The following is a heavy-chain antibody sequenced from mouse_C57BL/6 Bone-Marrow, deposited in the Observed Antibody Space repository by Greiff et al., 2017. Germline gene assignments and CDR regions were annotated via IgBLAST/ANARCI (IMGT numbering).Heavy chain of an antibody. D-gene: IGHD2-3*01. V-gene: IGHV2-9-1*01. CDR1: GFSLTSYA. CDR2: IWTGGGT. J-gene: IGHJ2*01. CDR3: ARGLSDGYYVYYFDY. Sequence: VQLVESGPGLVAPSQSLSITCTVSGFSLTSYAISWVRQPPGKGLEWLGVIWTGGGTNYNSAPKSRLSISKDNSKSQVFLKMNSLQTDDTARYYCARGLSDGYYVYYFDYWGQGTTLTVSS.